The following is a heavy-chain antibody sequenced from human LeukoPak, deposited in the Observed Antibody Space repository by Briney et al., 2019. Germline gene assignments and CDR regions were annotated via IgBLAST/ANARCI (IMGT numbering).Heavy chain of an antibody. CDR2: INHSGST. CDR1: GGSFSGYY. CDR3: ARGRIVVVTAIPDWWFDS. Sequence: SETLSLTCAVYGGSFSGYYWSWIRQPPGKGLEWIGEINHSGSTNYNPSLKSRVTISVDTSKNQFSLKLSSVTAADTAVYYCARGRIVVVTAIPDWWFDSWGQGTLVTVSS. D-gene: IGHD2-21*02. J-gene: IGHJ5*01. V-gene: IGHV4-34*01.